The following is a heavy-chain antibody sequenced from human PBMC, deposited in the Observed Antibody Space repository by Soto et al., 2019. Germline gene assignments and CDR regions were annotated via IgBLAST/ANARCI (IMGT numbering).Heavy chain of an antibody. CDR3: ARVRVMITFGGVSAFDI. D-gene: IGHD3-16*01. V-gene: IGHV3-21*01. J-gene: IGHJ3*02. Sequence: GGSLRLSCAASGFTFSSYSMNWVRQAPGKGLEWVSSISSSSSYIYYADSVKGRFTISRDNAKNSLYLQMNSLRAEDTAVYYCARVRVMITFGGVSAFDIWGQGTMVTVSS. CDR2: ISSSSSYI. CDR1: GFTFSSYS.